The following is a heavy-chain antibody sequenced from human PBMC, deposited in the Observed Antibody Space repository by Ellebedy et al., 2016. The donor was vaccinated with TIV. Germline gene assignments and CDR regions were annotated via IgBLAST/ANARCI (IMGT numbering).Heavy chain of an antibody. CDR2: IYYSGST. D-gene: IGHD5-18*01. CDR1: GGSNSSSSYY. Sequence: MPSETLSLTCTVSGGSNSSSSYYWGWIRQPPGKGLEWIGSIYYSGSTYYNPSLKSRVTISVDTSKNQFSLKLSSVTAADTAVYYCAGDTAMVPDYWGQGTLVTVSS. J-gene: IGHJ4*02. CDR3: AGDTAMVPDY. V-gene: IGHV4-39*07.